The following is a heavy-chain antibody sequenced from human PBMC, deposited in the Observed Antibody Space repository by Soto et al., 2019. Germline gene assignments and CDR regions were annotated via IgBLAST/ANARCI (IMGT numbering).Heavy chain of an antibody. V-gene: IGHV5-51*01. CDR2: IYPGDSDT. CDR3: ARSTXYCNDFHYYGMDV. Sequence: GESLKISCKGSGYSFTSYWIGWVRQMPGKGLEWMGIIYPGDSDTRYSPSFQGQVTISADKSISTAYLQWSSLKASDTAMYYCARSTXYCNDFHYYGMDVWGQGTTVTVS. D-gene: IGHD1-1*01. CDR1: GYSFTSYW. J-gene: IGHJ6*02.